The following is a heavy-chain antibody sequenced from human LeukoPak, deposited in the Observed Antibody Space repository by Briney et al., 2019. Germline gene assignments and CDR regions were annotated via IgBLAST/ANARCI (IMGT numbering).Heavy chain of an antibody. CDR3: ARGLLTIFGVAYDAFDI. D-gene: IGHD3-3*01. Sequence: GGSLRLSCAASGFTFSSYNMNWVRQAPGKGLEWVSYISSSSSTIYYADSVKGRFTISRDNAKNSLFLQMDSLRAEDTAVYYCARGLLTIFGVAYDAFDIWGQGTMVTVSS. V-gene: IGHV3-48*01. CDR1: GFTFSSYN. J-gene: IGHJ3*02. CDR2: ISSSSSTI.